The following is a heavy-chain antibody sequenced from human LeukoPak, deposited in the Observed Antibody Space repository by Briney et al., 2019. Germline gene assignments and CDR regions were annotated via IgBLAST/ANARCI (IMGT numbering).Heavy chain of an antibody. J-gene: IGHJ3*02. Sequence: SETLSLTCTVSGGSISSSSYYRCWIRQPPGKGLEWIGSIYYSGSTYYNPSLKSRVTISVDTSKNQFSLKLSSVTAADTAVYYCARRPVVVPAAVSFDIWGQGTMVTVSS. CDR3: ARRPVVVPAAVSFDI. CDR2: IYYSGST. CDR1: GGSISSSSYY. D-gene: IGHD2-2*01. V-gene: IGHV4-39*01.